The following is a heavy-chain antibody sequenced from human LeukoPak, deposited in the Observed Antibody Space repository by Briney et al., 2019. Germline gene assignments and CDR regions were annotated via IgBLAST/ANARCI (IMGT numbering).Heavy chain of an antibody. CDR2: IYYSGST. CDR3: ARRVSSGWFEYYYYYMDV. J-gene: IGHJ6*03. D-gene: IGHD6-19*01. V-gene: IGHV4-38-2*01. CDR1: DYSISSGYY. Sequence: SETLSLTCSVSDYSISSGYYWGWIRQPPGKGLEWIGSIYYSGSTYYNPSLKSRVTISVDTSKNQFSLKLSSVTAADTAVYYCARRVSSGWFEYYYYYMDVWGKGTTVTVSS.